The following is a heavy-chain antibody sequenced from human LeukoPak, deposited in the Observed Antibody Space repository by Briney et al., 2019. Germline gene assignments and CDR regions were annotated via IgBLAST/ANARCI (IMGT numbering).Heavy chain of an antibody. CDR3: ARGGLDYDILTGWDV. V-gene: IGHV4-34*01. Sequence: EINHSGSTNYNPSLKSRVTISVDTSKNQFSLKLSSVTAADTAVYYCARGGLDYDILTGWDVWGQGTTVTVSS. CDR2: INHSGST. D-gene: IGHD3-9*01. J-gene: IGHJ6*02.